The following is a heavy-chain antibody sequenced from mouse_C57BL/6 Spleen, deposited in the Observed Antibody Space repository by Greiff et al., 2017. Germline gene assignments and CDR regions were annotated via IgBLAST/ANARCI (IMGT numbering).Heavy chain of an antibody. CDR3: ARGGYYGSSPHWYFDV. Sequence: VQLQESGAELARPGASVKLSCKASGYTFTSYGISWVKQRTGQGLEWIGEIYPRSGNTYYNEKFKGKATLTADKSSSTAYMELRSLTSEDSAVYFCARGGYYGSSPHWYFDVWGTGTTVTVSS. D-gene: IGHD1-1*01. CDR1: GYTFTSYG. CDR2: IYPRSGNT. J-gene: IGHJ1*03. V-gene: IGHV1-81*01.